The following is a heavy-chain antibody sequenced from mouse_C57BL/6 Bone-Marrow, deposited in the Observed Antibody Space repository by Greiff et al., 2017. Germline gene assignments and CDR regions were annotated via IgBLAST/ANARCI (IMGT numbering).Heavy chain of an antibody. V-gene: IGHV1-82*01. CDR2: IYPGDGDT. Sequence: QVQLKESGPELVKPGASVKISCKASGYAFSSSWMHWVKQRPGKGLEWIGRIYPGDGDTNYNVKFTGKATLTADKSSSTAYMQLSSLTSEDSAVYFCATQVRVLPYFDYWGQGTTLTVSS. J-gene: IGHJ2*01. CDR3: ATQVRVLPYFDY. CDR1: GYAFSSSW. D-gene: IGHD5-1*01.